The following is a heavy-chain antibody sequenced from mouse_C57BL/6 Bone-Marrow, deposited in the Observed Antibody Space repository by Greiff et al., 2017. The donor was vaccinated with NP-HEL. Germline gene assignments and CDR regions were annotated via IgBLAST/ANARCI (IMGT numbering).Heavy chain of an antibody. J-gene: IGHJ3*01. D-gene: IGHD2-3*01. CDR1: GFNIKDYY. V-gene: IGHV14-1*01. CDR2: IDPEDGDT. Sequence: EVQLQQSGAELVRPGASVKLSCTASGFNIKDYYMHWVKQRPEQGLEWIGRIDPEDGDTEYAPKFQGKATMTADTSSNTAYLQLSSLTSEDTAVYYCTRRDGYYAFAYWGQGTLVTVSA. CDR3: TRRDGYYAFAY.